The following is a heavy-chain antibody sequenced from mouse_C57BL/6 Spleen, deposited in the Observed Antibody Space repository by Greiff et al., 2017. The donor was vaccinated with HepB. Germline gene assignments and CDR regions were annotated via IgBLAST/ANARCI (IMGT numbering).Heavy chain of an antibody. Sequence: QVQLQQPGAELVKPGASVKLSCKASGYTFTSYWMHWVKQRPGQGLEWIGMIHPNSGSTNYNEKFKSKATLTVDKSSSQAYMQLSSLTSEDSAVYYCARGVITTDYAMDYWGQGTSVTVSS. CDR2: IHPNSGST. CDR1: GYTFTSYW. CDR3: ARGVITTDYAMDY. J-gene: IGHJ4*01. V-gene: IGHV1-64*01. D-gene: IGHD1-1*01.